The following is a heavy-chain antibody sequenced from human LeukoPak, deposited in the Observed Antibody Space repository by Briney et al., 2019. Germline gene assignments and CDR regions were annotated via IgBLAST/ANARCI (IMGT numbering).Heavy chain of an antibody. Sequence: GGSLRLSCAASVFTFSSYSMNWVRQAPWKGLEWVSSISSSSSYIYYADSVKGRFTISRDNAKNSLYLQMNSLRAEDTTVYYCARDNQWLVPYYFDYWGQGTLVTVSS. CDR3: ARDNQWLVPYYFDY. CDR2: ISSSSSYI. D-gene: IGHD6-19*01. CDR1: VFTFSSYS. J-gene: IGHJ4*02. V-gene: IGHV3-21*01.